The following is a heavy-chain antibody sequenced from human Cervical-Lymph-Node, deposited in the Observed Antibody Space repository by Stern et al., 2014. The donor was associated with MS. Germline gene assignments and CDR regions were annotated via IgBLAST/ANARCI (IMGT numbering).Heavy chain of an antibody. V-gene: IGHV3-33*03. D-gene: IGHD2-2*01. CDR3: CKRRGYEFDY. J-gene: IGHJ4*02. Sequence: VHLVESGGGVIQPGRSLRLSCAASGFAFSRHGMHWVRQVPGKGLEWVAVIWFDGTNEKYEDSVKGRFTISRDNSKNSLYLQMNNLRVEDTALYYCCKRRGYEFDYWGLGTLVTVSS. CDR2: IWFDGTNE. CDR1: GFAFSRHG.